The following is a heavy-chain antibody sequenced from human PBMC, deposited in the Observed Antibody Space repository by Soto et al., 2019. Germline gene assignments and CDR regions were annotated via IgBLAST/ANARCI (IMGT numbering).Heavy chain of an antibody. J-gene: IGHJ4*02. CDR1: GFTVSNNH. CDR3: AGRLPTAACLDY. Sequence: VQLVEAGGGLIQPGGSLRLSCAASGFTVSNNHMTWVRQAAGKGLELVSFVHGGGSTCDADSVKGRFTISRDNTKHTLYLQMDSLRAQDSAIYYCAGRLPTAACLDYWGRGTLVTVTS. D-gene: IGHD6-13*01. V-gene: IGHV3-53*01. CDR2: VHGGGST.